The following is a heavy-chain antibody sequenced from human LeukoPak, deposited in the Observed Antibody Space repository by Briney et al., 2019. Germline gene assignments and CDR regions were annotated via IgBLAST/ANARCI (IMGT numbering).Heavy chain of an antibody. CDR1: GFTFSSYG. CDR2: ISGSGGST. CDR3: AKAGRLVLGIDY. J-gene: IGHJ4*02. V-gene: IGHV3-23*01. D-gene: IGHD6-19*01. Sequence: PGGSLRLSCAASGFTFSSYGMSWVRQAPGKGLEWVSAISGSGGSTYYADSVKGRFTISRDNSKNTLYLQMNSLRAEDTAVYYCAKAGRLVLGIDYWGQGTLVTVSS.